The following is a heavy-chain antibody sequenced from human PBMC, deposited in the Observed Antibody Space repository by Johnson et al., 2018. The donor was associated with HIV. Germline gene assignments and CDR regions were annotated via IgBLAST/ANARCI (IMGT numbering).Heavy chain of an antibody. V-gene: IGHV3-13*01. CDR1: GFTFSSYD. D-gene: IGHD2/OR15-2a*01. J-gene: IGHJ3*02. CDR2: IGTAGDT. Sequence: VQLVESGGGLVQPGGSLRLSCAASGFTFSSYDMHWVRQATGKGLEWVSGIGTAGDTYYPGSVKGRFTISRENAKNSLYLQMNSLRAGDTAVYYCARDRSKGGAFDIWGQGTMVTVSS. CDR3: ARDRSKGGAFDI.